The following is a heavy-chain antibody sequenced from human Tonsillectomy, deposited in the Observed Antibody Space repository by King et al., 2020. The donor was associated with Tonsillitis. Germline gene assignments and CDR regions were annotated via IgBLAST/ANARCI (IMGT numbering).Heavy chain of an antibody. Sequence: VQLVESGGVLVKPGGSLRLSCAASGFAFSDYFMGWIRQTPDKGLEVVSYIGRSDNKVFYADSVKGRFTISRDNAKKSVYLQIRSLRAEDTALYYCVRIPPPFYDSSHFDYWGQGTLVTVSS. J-gene: IGHJ4*02. CDR3: VRIPPPFYDSSHFDY. CDR2: IGRSDNKV. V-gene: IGHV3-11*01. D-gene: IGHD3-22*01. CDR1: GFAFSDYF.